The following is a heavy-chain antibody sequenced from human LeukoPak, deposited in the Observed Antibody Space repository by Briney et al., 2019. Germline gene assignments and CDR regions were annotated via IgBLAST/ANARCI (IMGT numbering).Heavy chain of an antibody. CDR3: ASGQYYDLWSGYYVD. J-gene: IGHJ4*02. V-gene: IGHV4-34*01. D-gene: IGHD3-3*01. Sequence: SEILSLTCAVYGGSFSGHYWSWIRQPPGKGLEWIGEINHSGSTNYNPSLESRVTISVDTSKNHFSLKLSSVTAADTAVYYCASGQYYDLWSGYYVDWGQGTLVTVSA. CDR2: INHSGST. CDR1: GGSFSGHY.